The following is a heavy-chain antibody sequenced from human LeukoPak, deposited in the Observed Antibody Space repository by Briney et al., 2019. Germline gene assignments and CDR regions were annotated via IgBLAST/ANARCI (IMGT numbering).Heavy chain of an antibody. CDR3: ARDNWIEAHYFDY. D-gene: IGHD1-20*01. CDR2: ISTSSNYI. Sequence: GGSLRLSCAASGFTFSSYSMNWVRKAPGKGLEWVSFISTSSNYIYYADSVKGRFTISRDNAKNSLYLQMNSLRAEDTAVYYCARDNWIEAHYFDYWSQGTLVTVSS. J-gene: IGHJ4*02. CDR1: GFTFSSYS. V-gene: IGHV3-21*01.